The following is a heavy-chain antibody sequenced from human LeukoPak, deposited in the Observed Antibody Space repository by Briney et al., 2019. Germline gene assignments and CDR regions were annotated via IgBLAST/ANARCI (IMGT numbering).Heavy chain of an antibody. V-gene: IGHV3-7*01. D-gene: IGHD6-6*01. Sequence: GGSLRLSCAASGFTFSSYWMTWVRQAPGKGLEWVANIKPDGTEKYYVDSLKGRFTISRDNAKNSLYLQMNSLRVEDTAVYYCARGGNSSWDYWGQGALVTVSS. J-gene: IGHJ4*02. CDR1: GFTFSSYW. CDR2: IKPDGTEK. CDR3: ARGGNSSWDY.